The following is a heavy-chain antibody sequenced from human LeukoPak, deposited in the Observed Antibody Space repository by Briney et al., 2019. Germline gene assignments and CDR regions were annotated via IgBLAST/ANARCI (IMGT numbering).Heavy chain of an antibody. CDR1: GGSISSCSYY. V-gene: IGHV4-39*01. CDR3: ARLRASSSWGAYYYYYGMDV. Sequence: MSSETLSLTCTVSGGSISSCSYYWGWIRQPTGKGLEWIGSIYYSGSTYYNPSLKSRVTISVDTSKNQFSLKLSSVTAADTAVYYCARLRASSSWGAYYYYYGMDVWGQGTTVTVSS. D-gene: IGHD6-13*01. CDR2: IYYSGST. J-gene: IGHJ6*02.